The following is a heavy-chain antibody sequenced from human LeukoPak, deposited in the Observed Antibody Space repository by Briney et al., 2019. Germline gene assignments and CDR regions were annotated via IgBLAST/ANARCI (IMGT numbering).Heavy chain of an antibody. J-gene: IGHJ6*02. V-gene: IGHV1-18*01. D-gene: IGHD6-19*01. CDR2: ISAYNGNT. CDR3: ARDGADSSGWYGLYYYYYYGMDV. CDR1: GYTFTSYG. Sequence: RWASVNVSCKASGYTFTSYGISWVRQAPGQGLEWMGWISAYNGNTNYAQKLQGRVTMTTDTSTSTAYMELRSLRSDDTAVYHCARDGADSSGWYGLYYYYYYGMDVWGQGTTVTVSS.